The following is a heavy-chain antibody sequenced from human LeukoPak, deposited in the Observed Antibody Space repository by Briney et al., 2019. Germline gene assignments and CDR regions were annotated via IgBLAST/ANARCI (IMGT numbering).Heavy chain of an antibody. CDR2: FDPEDGET. Sequence: ASVKVSCKVSGYTLTELSMHWVRQAPGKGLEWMGGFDPEDGETIYAQKFQGRVTMTEDTSTDTAYMELSSLRSEDTAVYYCATPKPYYDSSGYYLDYWGQGTLVAVSS. V-gene: IGHV1-24*01. J-gene: IGHJ4*02. CDR3: ATPKPYYDSSGYYLDY. D-gene: IGHD3-22*01. CDR1: GYTLTELS.